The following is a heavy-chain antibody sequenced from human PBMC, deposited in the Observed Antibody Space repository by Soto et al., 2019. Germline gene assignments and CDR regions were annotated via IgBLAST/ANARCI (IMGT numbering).Heavy chain of an antibody. CDR2: IIPIFGTA. V-gene: IGHV1-69*12. J-gene: IGHJ6*02. CDR1: GGTFSSYA. Sequence: QVQLVQSGAEVKKPGSSVKVSCKASGGTFSSYAISWVRQAPGQGLEWMGGIIPIFGTANYAQKFQGRVTISADEARSTAYMELSSLRSEDTAVYYCARHPGGRGYYYGMDVWGQGTTVTVSS. CDR3: ARHPGGRGYYYGMDV. D-gene: IGHD2-15*01.